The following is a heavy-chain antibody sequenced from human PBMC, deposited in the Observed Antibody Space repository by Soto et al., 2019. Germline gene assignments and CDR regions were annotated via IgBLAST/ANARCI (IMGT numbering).Heavy chain of an antibody. CDR3: ATDARGGSSFDY. D-gene: IGHD1-26*01. J-gene: IGHJ4*02. Sequence: SVKVSCKASGGTFSSYAISWVRQAPGQGLEWMGGIIPIFGTANYAQKFQGRVTITADESTSTAYMELSSLRSEDTAVYYCATDARGGSSFDYWGQGTLVIVSS. V-gene: IGHV1-69*13. CDR2: IIPIFGTA. CDR1: GGTFSSYA.